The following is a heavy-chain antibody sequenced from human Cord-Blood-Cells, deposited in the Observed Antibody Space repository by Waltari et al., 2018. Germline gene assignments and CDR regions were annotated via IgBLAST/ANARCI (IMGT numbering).Heavy chain of an antibody. V-gene: IGHV4-34*01. CDR2: INHSGST. Sequence: QVQLQHWGAGLLMPPETLSLTCAVSGGSFSGYYWSWIRQPPGKGLEWIGEINHSGSTNYNPSLKSRVTISVDTSKNQFSLKLSSVTAADTAVYYCAKTGDLYYFDYWGQGTLVTVSS. J-gene: IGHJ4*02. D-gene: IGHD7-27*01. CDR3: AKTGDLYYFDY. CDR1: GGSFSGYY.